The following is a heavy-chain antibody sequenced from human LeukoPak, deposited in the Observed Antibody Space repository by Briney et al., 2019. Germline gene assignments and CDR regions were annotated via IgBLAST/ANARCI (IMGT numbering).Heavy chain of an antibody. D-gene: IGHD1-26*01. Sequence: ASVKVSCKASGYTFTSYDINWVRQATGQGLEWMGWMNLTSGNTGYAQKFQGRVTMTRNTSISTAYMELSSLRSEDTTVYYCATEKEGAFDYWGQGTLVTVSS. CDR1: GYTFTSYD. CDR3: ATEKEGAFDY. J-gene: IGHJ4*02. V-gene: IGHV1-8*01. CDR2: MNLTSGNT.